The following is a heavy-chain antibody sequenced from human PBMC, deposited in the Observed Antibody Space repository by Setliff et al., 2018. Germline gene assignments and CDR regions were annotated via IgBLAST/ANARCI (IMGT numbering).Heavy chain of an antibody. D-gene: IGHD3-10*01. CDR3: VRKWFGADPFDY. CDR1: GGSISSSSYY. V-gene: IGHV4-39*07. Sequence: SSETLSLTCTVSGGSISSSSYYWGWIRQPPGKGLEWIGSIYYSGSTYYNPSLKSRVTISVDTSKKQFSLKLSSVTAADTAVYARVRKWFGADPFDYWGQGTEVTAPQ. J-gene: IGHJ4*02. CDR2: IYYSGST.